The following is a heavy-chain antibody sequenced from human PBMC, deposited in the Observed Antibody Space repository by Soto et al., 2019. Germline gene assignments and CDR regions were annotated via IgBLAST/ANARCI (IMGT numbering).Heavy chain of an antibody. CDR2: VYYSGST. Sequence: SETLSLTCTVSGGSISGCSWSWIRQSPGKGLEWIGYVYYSGSTNYNPSLKSRVTISVDTSKNQFSLKLSSVTAADTAVYYCARVWGDAFDIWGQGTMVTVSS. CDR1: GGSISGCS. J-gene: IGHJ3*02. CDR3: ARVWGDAFDI. V-gene: IGHV4-59*01. D-gene: IGHD7-27*01.